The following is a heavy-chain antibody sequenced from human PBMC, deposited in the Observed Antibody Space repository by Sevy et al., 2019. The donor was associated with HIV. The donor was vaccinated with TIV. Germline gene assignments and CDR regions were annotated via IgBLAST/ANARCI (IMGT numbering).Heavy chain of an antibody. CDR3: AKALNPALESMLEVNLRSLKGFDV. J-gene: IGHJ3*01. Sequence: GGSQRLSCAASGFTFNTHAMNWVRQAPGKGLEWVSVISGPGYGTNYADSVKGRFTISRDNSKNTLFLQMNSLRDDDTAVYYCAKALNPALESMLEVNLRSLKGFDVWGQGTMVTVSS. CDR1: GFTFNTHA. V-gene: IGHV3-23*01. D-gene: IGHD3-22*01. CDR2: ISGPGYGT.